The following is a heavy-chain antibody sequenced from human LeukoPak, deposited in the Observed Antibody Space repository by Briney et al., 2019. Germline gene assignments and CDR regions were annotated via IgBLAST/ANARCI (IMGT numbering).Heavy chain of an antibody. D-gene: IGHD3-3*01. V-gene: IGHV4-34*01. CDR3: ARGGARSGYYLRYYFDY. CDR1: GGSFSGYY. Sequence: SETLSLTCAVYGGSFSGYYWSWICQPPGKGLEWIGEINHSGSTNYNPSLKSRVTISVDTSKNQFSLKLSSVTAADTAVYYCARGGARSGYYLRYYFDYWGQGTLVTVSS. J-gene: IGHJ4*02. CDR2: INHSGST.